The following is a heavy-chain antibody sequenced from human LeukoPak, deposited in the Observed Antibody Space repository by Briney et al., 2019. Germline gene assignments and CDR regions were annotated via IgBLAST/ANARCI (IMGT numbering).Heavy chain of an antibody. Sequence: ASVKVSYKASGGTFSSYAISWVRQAPGQGLEWMGRIIPILGIANYAQKFQGRVTITADKSTSTAYMELSSLRSEDTAVYYCARANSGIVGATTVDYWGQGTLVTVSS. D-gene: IGHD1-26*01. CDR1: GGTFSSYA. J-gene: IGHJ4*02. CDR3: ARANSGIVGATTVDY. CDR2: IIPILGIA. V-gene: IGHV1-69*04.